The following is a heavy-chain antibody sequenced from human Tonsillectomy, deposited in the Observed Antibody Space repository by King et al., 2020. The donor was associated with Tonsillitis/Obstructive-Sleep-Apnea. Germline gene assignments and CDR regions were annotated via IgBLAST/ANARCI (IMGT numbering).Heavy chain of an antibody. CDR3: ARGSSVCTSTRCYFDY. V-gene: IGHV1-3*01. D-gene: IGHD2-2*01. CDR2: INVGNGKT. CDR1: GYTFSSNA. Sequence: QLVQSGAEVKKPGASVKVSCKASGYTFSSNAMHWVRQAPGQRLEWMGWINVGNGKTEYSQRFQGRVTITRDTSASTAYMEVSSLRSEDTVVYYCARGSSVCTSTRCYFDYWGQGTLVTVSS. J-gene: IGHJ4*02.